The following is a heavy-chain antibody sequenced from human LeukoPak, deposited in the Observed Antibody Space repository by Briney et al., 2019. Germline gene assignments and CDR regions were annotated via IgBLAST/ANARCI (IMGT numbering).Heavy chain of an antibody. CDR2: IDPNGGGT. V-gene: IGHV1-2*02. J-gene: IGHJ4*02. CDR3: ARVSGRSGPFDY. Sequence: ASVKVSCKASGYTFTGYYMLWVRQAPGQGLEWMGWIDPNGGGTHYALTFQGRVTMTRDTSISTAYMELSSLRSDDTAVYFCARVSGRSGPFDYWGLGTLVTVSS. CDR1: GYTFTGYY.